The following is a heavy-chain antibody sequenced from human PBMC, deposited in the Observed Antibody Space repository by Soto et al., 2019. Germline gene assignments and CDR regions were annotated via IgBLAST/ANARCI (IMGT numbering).Heavy chain of an antibody. D-gene: IGHD4-17*01. J-gene: IGHJ4*02. CDR2: TYHRSKCYH. Sequence: SQTLSLPCSISGDSVSSYSAAWNWIRQSPSSGLEWLGRTYHRSKCYHEYAVSVKGRITINPDTSKTQFTLQLNSVTPEDAAVYYCARTNGYLDYWGQGTLVTVSS. CDR1: GDSVSSYSAA. V-gene: IGHV6-1*01. CDR3: ARTNGYLDY.